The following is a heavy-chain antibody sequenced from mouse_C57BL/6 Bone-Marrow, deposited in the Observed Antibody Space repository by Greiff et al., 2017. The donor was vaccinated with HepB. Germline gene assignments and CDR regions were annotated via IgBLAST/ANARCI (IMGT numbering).Heavy chain of an antibody. D-gene: IGHD2-12*01. V-gene: IGHV1-42*01. CDR3: ARLRRGAWFAY. CDR1: GYSFTGYY. J-gene: IGHJ3*01. CDR2: INPSTGGT. Sequence: VQLQQSGPELVKPGASVKISCKASGYSFTGYYMNWVKQSPEKSLEWIGEINPSTGGTTYNQKFKAKATLTVDKSSSTAYMQLKSLTSEDSAVYYCARLRRGAWFAYWGQGTLVTVSA.